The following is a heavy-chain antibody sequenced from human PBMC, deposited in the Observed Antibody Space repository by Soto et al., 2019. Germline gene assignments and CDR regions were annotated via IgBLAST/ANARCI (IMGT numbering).Heavy chain of an antibody. J-gene: IGHJ6*02. D-gene: IGHD3-10*01. V-gene: IGHV4-30-2*01. CDR1: GGSINSGGYS. CDR3: AVSGRGGLDV. Sequence: QLQLQESGSGLVKPSQKLSLTCTVSGGSINSGGYSWSWIRQPPGKGLEWIGYIYRSGSAYYSPSLQIRVTISVDTSKNHFSLNLTSVTAADTAVYYCAVSGRGGLDVWGQGTTVTVSS. CDR2: IYRSGSA.